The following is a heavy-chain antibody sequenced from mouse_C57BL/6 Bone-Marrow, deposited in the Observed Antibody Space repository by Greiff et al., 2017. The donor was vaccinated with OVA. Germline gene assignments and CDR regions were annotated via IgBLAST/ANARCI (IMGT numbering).Heavy chain of an antibody. CDR2: IYPGNSDT. CDR3: TRGVLLRYRPWYFDV. D-gene: IGHD1-1*01. Sequence: EVQRVESGTVLARPGASVKMSCKTSGYTFTSYWMHWVKQRPGQGLEWIGAIYPGNSDTSYNQKFKGKAKLTAVTSASTAYMELSSLTNEDSAVYYCTRGVLLRYRPWYFDVWGTGTTVTVSS. CDR1: GYTFTSYW. J-gene: IGHJ1*03. V-gene: IGHV1-5*01.